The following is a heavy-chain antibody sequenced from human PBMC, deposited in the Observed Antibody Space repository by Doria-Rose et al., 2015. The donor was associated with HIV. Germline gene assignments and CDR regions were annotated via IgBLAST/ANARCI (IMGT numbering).Heavy chain of an antibody. Sequence: EVQVVESGGGLVKPGGSLKLSCAASGFTFNDHGMHWVRQAPEKGLEWVAYISPGSSTIYYTDTVKGRFTISRDNAKNTLFLQMTSLRSEDTAMYYCVRELYGSSLYYFDYWGQGTTLTVSS. CDR1: GFTFNDHG. CDR2: ISPGSSTI. J-gene: IGHJ4*01. D-gene: IGHD2-15*01. V-gene: IGHV3-48*01. CDR3: VRELYGSSLYYFDY.